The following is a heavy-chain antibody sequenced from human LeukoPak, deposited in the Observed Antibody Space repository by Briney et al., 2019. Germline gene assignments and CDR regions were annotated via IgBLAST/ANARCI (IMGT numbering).Heavy chain of an antibody. D-gene: IGHD6-13*01. V-gene: IGHV3-30*18. J-gene: IGHJ4*02. CDR2: VSYDGSNK. CDR3: AKGIGRRGSSWYGGFFDY. CDR1: GFTFSSYA. Sequence: PGGSLRLSCAASGFTFSSYAMHWVRQAPGKGPEWVAVVSYDGSNKYYADCVKDRFTISRDNSKNTLYLQMNSLRAEDTAVYYCAKGIGRRGSSWYGGFFDYWGQGTLVTVSS.